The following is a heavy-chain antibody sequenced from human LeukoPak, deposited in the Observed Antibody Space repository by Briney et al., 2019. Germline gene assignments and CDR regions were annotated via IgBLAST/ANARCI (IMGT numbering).Heavy chain of an antibody. CDR2: IYYSGST. Sequence: SETLSLTCTVSGGSISSYYWSWIRQPPGKGLEWIGYIYYSGSTNYNPSLKSRVTISVDTYKNQFSLKLSSVTAADTAVYYCARGKYSSSSSSDYWGQGTLVTVSS. CDR1: GGSISSYY. CDR3: ARGKYSSSSSSDY. D-gene: IGHD6-6*01. V-gene: IGHV4-59*01. J-gene: IGHJ4*02.